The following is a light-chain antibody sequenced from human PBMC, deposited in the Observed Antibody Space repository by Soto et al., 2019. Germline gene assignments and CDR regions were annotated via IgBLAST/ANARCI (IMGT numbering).Light chain of an antibody. V-gene: IGKV3-15*01. CDR3: QQRSNWPPIT. CDR1: QSVSSN. CDR2: GAS. Sequence: EIVITQSPSTLSVSPGERATLSCRASQSVSSNLAWYQQKPGQAPRLLIYGASTRATGIPARFSGSGSGTEFTLTISSLEPEDFAVYYCQQRSNWPPITLGQGTRLEIK. J-gene: IGKJ5*01.